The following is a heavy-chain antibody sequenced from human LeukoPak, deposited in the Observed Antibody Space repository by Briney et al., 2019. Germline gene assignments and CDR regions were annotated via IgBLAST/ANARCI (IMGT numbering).Heavy chain of an antibody. CDR1: GGTFSSYA. J-gene: IGHJ4*02. CDR2: IIPIFGTA. Sequence: ASVKVSCKASGGTFSSYAISWVRQAPGQGLEWMGGIIPIFGTANYAQKFQGRVTITTDESTSTAYMELSSLRSEDTAVYYCAVEMAAAGPAHFDYWGQGTLVTVSS. V-gene: IGHV1-69*05. CDR3: AVEMAAAGPAHFDY. D-gene: IGHD6-13*01.